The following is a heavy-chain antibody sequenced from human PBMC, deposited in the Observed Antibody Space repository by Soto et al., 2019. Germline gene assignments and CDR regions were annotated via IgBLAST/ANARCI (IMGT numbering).Heavy chain of an antibody. J-gene: IGHJ3*02. CDR3: AKCMTTVTTFPFDI. Sequence: EVQLLESGGGLVQPGGSLRLSCAASGFTFSSYAMSWVRQAPGKGLGWVSAISGSGGGTYYADSVKGRFTISRDNSENTLYLQLNRLRAEDTAVYYCAKCMTTVTTFPFDIWGQGTMVTVSS. D-gene: IGHD4-17*01. CDR2: ISGSGGGT. V-gene: IGHV3-23*01. CDR1: GFTFSSYA.